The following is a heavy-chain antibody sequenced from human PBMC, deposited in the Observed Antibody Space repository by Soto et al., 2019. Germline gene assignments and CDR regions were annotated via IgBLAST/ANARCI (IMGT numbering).Heavy chain of an antibody. CDR2: ITASGAST. Sequence: GGSLRLSCAASGFTFSNYAMTWVRQAPGKGLDWVATITASGASTYYADSVKGRFTISRDNSKNILYLQMNSLRAEDTAAYYCAKAVVPAATGKFDSWGQASLVTSPQ. V-gene: IGHV3-23*01. CDR3: AKAVVPAATGKFDS. D-gene: IGHD2-2*01. CDR1: GFTFSNYA. J-gene: IGHJ4*02.